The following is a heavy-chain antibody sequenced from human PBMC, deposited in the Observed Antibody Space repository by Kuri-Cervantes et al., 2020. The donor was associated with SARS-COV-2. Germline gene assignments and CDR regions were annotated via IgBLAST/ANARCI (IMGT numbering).Heavy chain of an antibody. CDR2: IKQDGSEK. CDR3: ARDASTLWFGGPIPRGAFDI. D-gene: IGHD3-10*01. J-gene: IGHJ3*02. V-gene: IGHV3-7*01. CDR1: GFTFSSYW. Sequence: GESLKISCAASGFTFSSYWMSWVRQAPGKGLEWVANIKQDGSEKYYVDSVKGRFTISRDNAKNSLYLQMNSLRAEDTAVYYCARDASTLWFGGPIPRGAFDIWGQGTRVTVSS.